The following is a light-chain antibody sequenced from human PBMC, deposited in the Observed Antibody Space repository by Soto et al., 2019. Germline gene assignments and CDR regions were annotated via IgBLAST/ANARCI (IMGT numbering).Light chain of an antibody. V-gene: IGKV3-20*01. CDR3: QQYGSSPRT. CDR1: QSVTSSY. J-gene: IGKJ1*01. Sequence: EIVLTQSPGTLSLSPGERATLSCRASQSVTSSYLAWYQQRPGQAPRLLISGASRRATGIPDRFSVSVSGTDFTLTISRLEPEDFAVYYCQQYGSSPRTFGQGTKVKVK. CDR2: GAS.